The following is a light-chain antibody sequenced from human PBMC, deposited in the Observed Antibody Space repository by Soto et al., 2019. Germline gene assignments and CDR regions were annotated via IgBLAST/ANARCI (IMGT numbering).Light chain of an antibody. CDR3: QHYGSLLFT. V-gene: IGKV3-20*01. CDR1: QSVSVSH. J-gene: IGKJ5*01. Sequence: EIVLTHSPGTLSLSPGERATLSCRASQSVSVSHLAWYQQKPGQAPRLLIYGASSRATGVPDRFSGSGSGTDFTLTISRLEPEDFAVYYCQHYGSLLFTFGQGTRLEIK. CDR2: GAS.